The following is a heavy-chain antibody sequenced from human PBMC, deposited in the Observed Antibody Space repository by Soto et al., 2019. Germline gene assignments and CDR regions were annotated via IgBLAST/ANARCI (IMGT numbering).Heavy chain of an antibody. CDR3: ARDLAAADY. CDR1: GGSFSGYY. J-gene: IGHJ4*02. D-gene: IGHD6-13*01. CDR2: INHSGST. V-gene: IGHV4-34*01. Sequence: PSETLSLTCAVYGGSFSGYYWSWIRQPPGKGLEWIGEINHSGSTNYNPSLRSRVTISLDTSKNQFSLKLTSVTAADTAVYYCARDLAAADYWGQGTLVTVSS.